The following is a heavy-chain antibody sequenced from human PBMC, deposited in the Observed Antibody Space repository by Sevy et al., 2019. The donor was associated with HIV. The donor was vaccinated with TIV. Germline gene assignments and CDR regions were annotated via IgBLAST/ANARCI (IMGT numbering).Heavy chain of an antibody. CDR2: ISSSSTYI. D-gene: IGHD3-10*01. Sequence: GGSLRLSCAASGFTFSSYSINWVRQAPGKGLEWVSSISSSSTYIYYAASVKGRFTISRDNAKNSLYLQMNSLRAEDAAVYYCARATTGYYGSGSYDAFDIWGQGTMVTVSS. J-gene: IGHJ3*02. CDR1: GFTFSSYS. CDR3: ARATTGYYGSGSYDAFDI. V-gene: IGHV3-21*01.